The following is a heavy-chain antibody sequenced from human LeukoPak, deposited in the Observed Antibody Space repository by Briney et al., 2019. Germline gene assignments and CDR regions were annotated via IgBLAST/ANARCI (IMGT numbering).Heavy chain of an antibody. V-gene: IGHV5-51*01. CDR3: ARGVDFWSGSPYFDF. CDR1: GYSFNSYY. CDR2: IYPGDPET. D-gene: IGHD3-3*01. J-gene: IGHJ4*02. Sequence: ASVKVSCKGSGYSFNSYYIGWVRQMPGKGLEWMGSIYPGDPETRYSPSFEGQVTISLDRSITTAYLQWSSLKASDTAMYYCARGVDFWSGSPYFDFWGQGSLVTVS.